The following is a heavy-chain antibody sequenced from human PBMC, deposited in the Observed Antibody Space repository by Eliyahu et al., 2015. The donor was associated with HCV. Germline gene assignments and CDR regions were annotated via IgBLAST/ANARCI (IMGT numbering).Heavy chain of an antibody. V-gene: IGHV3-23*01. CDR1: GFTFKNXA. Sequence: EVQLLXSGGGLVQPGGXLXLSCAASGFTFKNXAMSWVRQAPGKGLEXVSTVSSGGGSTYYADSVKGRFTISRDNSKNTLYLQMNSLRAEDTALYYCAKDPWELSPYYFDSWGQGTLVTVSS. D-gene: IGHD3-16*02. CDR2: VSSGGGST. J-gene: IGHJ4*02. CDR3: AKDPWELSPYYFDS.